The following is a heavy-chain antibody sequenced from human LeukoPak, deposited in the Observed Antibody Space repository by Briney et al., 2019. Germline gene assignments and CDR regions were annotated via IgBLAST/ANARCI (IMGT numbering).Heavy chain of an antibody. D-gene: IGHD6-13*01. J-gene: IGHJ3*02. V-gene: IGHV3-21*01. CDR1: GFTFSSYS. Sequence: GGSLRLSCAASGFTFSSYSMNWVRQAPGKGLEWVSSISSSSSYIYYADSVKGRFTISRDNAKNSLYLQMNSLRAEDTAVYYCASPADTDAFDIWAKGQWSPSLQ. CDR2: ISSSSSYI. CDR3: ASPADTDAFDI.